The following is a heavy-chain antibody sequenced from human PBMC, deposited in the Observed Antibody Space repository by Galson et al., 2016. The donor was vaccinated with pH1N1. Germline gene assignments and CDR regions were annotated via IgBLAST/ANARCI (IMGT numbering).Heavy chain of an antibody. D-gene: IGHD6-13*01. J-gene: IGHJ4*02. CDR3: ARGVAAAGSYYFDY. CDR1: GGSISSGDYY. CDR2: IFYSEST. V-gene: IGHV4-30-4*08. Sequence: TLSLTCTVSGGSISSGDYYWSWIRQPPGKGLEWIGYIFYSESTYYNPSLKSRVTISVDTSKNQFSLKLTSVTAADTAVYYCARGVAAAGSYYFDYWGQGTLDTVSS.